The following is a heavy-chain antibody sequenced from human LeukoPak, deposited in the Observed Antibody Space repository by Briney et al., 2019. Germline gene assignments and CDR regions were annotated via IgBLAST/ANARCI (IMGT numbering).Heavy chain of an antibody. Sequence: GGSLRLSCAASGFTFSSYEMNWVRQAPGKGLEWVSYISSSGSTIYYADSVKGRFTISRDNAKDSLYLQMNSLRAEDTAVYYCARDLVGATYYFDYWGQGTLVTVSS. CDR1: GFTFSSYE. J-gene: IGHJ4*02. CDR2: ISSSGSTI. CDR3: ARDLVGATYYFDY. D-gene: IGHD1-26*01. V-gene: IGHV3-48*03.